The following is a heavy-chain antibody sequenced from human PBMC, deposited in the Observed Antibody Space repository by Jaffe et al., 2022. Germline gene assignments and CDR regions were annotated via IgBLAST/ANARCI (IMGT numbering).Heavy chain of an antibody. CDR2: ISGSGGST. CDR3: GKSRPPSPDCTSTSCYSNFDY. J-gene: IGHJ4*02. CDR1: GFTFSSYA. Sequence: EVQLLESGGGLVQPGGSLRLSCAASGFTFSSYAMSWVRQAPGKGLEWVSGISGSGGSTYYADSVKGRFTISRDNSKNTLYLQMNSLRAEDTAVFYCGKSRPPSPDCTSTSCYSNFDYWGQGTLVTVSS. D-gene: IGHD2-2*01. V-gene: IGHV3-23*01.